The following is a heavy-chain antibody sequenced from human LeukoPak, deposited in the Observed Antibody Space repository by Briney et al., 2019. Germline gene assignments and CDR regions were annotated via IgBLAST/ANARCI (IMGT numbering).Heavy chain of an antibody. V-gene: IGHV3-23*01. Sequence: PGGSLRLSCAASGFTFSSYAMSWVRQAPGKGLEWVSAISGSGGSTYYADSVKGRFTISRGNSKNTLYLQMNSLRAEDTAVYYCATQTIKYSSGWYSNSYGMDVWGQGTTVTVSS. D-gene: IGHD6-19*01. J-gene: IGHJ6*02. CDR2: ISGSGGST. CDR1: GFTFSSYA. CDR3: ATQTIKYSSGWYSNSYGMDV.